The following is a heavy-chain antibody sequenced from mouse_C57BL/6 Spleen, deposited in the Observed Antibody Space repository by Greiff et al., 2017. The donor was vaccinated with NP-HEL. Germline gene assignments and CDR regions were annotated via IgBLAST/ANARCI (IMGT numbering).Heavy chain of an antibody. CDR3: AREGTTVENYFDY. V-gene: IGHV5-4*01. J-gene: IGHJ2*01. CDR1: GFTFSSYA. CDR2: ISDGGSYT. Sequence: EVQRVESGGGLVKPGGSLKLSCAASGFTFSSYAMSWVRQTPEKRLEWVATISDGGSYTYYPDNVKGRFTISRDNAKNNLYLQMSHLKSEDTAMYYCAREGTTVENYFDYWGQGTTLTVSS. D-gene: IGHD1-1*01.